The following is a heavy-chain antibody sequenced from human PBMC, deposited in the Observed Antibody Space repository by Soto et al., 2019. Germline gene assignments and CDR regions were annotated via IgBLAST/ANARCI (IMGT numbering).Heavy chain of an antibody. J-gene: IGHJ4*02. CDR3: AKTLELYCSSTSCYAWDY. Sequence: GGSLRLSCAGSGFTFSDYAMSWVRQAPGKGLEWVSGISGSGGSTHYADSVKGRFTVSRDNAKNTLYLQMHSLRGEDTAVYYCAKTLELYCSSTSCYAWDYWGQGTLVTVSS. CDR2: ISGSGGST. CDR1: GFTFSDYA. D-gene: IGHD2-2*01. V-gene: IGHV3-23*01.